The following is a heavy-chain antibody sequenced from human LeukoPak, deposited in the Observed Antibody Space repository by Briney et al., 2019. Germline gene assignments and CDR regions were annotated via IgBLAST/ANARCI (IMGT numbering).Heavy chain of an antibody. J-gene: IGHJ4*02. D-gene: IGHD2-21*02. V-gene: IGHV3-49*04. CDR1: GFTFSDYT. CDR2: ICTKACGGAT. CDR3: ARGRRDDVVTTHYFDY. Sequence: PGGSLRLSCTTSGFTFSDYTMNWVRQAPGKGLEWVGFICTKACGGATAYAASVKGRFTTSRDDSKTIAFLQMNSLKTEDTAIYYCARGRRDDVVTTHYFDYWGQGTLVTVSS.